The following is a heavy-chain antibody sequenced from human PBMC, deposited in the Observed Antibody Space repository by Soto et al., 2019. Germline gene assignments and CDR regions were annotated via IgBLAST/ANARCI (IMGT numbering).Heavy chain of an antibody. D-gene: IGHD3-16*01. CDR1: GGSISSYY. V-gene: IGHV4-59*08. J-gene: IGHJ3*02. CDR2: IYYSGST. Sequence: SLTCTVSGGSISSYYWSWIRQPPGKGLEWIGYIYYSGSTNYNPSLKSRVTISVDTSKNQFSLKLSSVTAADTAVYYCARRYGWAFDIWGQGTTVTVSS. CDR3: ARRYGWAFDI.